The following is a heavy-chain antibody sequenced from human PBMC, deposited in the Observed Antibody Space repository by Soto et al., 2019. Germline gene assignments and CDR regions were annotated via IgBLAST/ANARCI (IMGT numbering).Heavy chain of an antibody. CDR2: ISARGGSS. D-gene: IGHD5-12*01. CDR1: GFSFSSYA. J-gene: IGHJ4*02. CDR3: AKGAIEYSASVDN. V-gene: IGHV3-23*01. Sequence: EVQLLESGGGLVQPGGSRRLSCAASGFSFSSYAMVWVRQAPGKGLEWVSVISARGGSSYFADSVKGRFTISRDNSKTVLSLEMISLRAEDTAIYFCAKGAIEYSASVDNWGQGTLVLVSS.